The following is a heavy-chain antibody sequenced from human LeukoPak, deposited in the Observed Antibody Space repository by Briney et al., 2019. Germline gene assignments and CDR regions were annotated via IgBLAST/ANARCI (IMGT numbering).Heavy chain of an antibody. D-gene: IGHD6-13*01. J-gene: IGHJ4*02. CDR2: IIPILGIA. CDR1: GGTFSSYA. V-gene: IGHV1-69*04. Sequence: SVKVSCKASGGTFSSYAISWVRQAPGQGLEWMGRIIPILGIANYAQKFQGRVTITADKSTSTAYMELSSLRSEDTAVYYCARRKTSDSSSWYMDYWGQGTLVTVSS. CDR3: ARRKTSDSSSWYMDY.